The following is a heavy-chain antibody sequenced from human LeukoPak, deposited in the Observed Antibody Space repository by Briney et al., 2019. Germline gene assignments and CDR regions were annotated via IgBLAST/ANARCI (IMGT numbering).Heavy chain of an antibody. CDR2: INHSGRT. CDR3: ARAGGIAARSGYFDY. CDR1: GGSFSGYY. Sequence: PSETLSLTCAVYGGSFSGYYWNWIRQPPGKGLEWIGEINHSGRTNYNPSLKSRVTISVDTSKKQFSLKLSSVTAADTAVYYCARAGGIAARSGYFDYWGQGTLVTVSS. J-gene: IGHJ4*02. V-gene: IGHV4-34*01. D-gene: IGHD6-6*01.